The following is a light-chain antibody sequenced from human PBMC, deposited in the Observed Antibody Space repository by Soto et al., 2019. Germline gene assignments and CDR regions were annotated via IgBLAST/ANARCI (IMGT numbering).Light chain of an antibody. Sequence: QSVLTQPPSVSGAPGQRVTISCTGSSSNNGAGFDVQWYQQLPGAAPKLLMYGNRYRPAGVPDRFSGSKSGTSASLAITGLQAEDEADYYCQAYDSSLGGSVVFGGGTKLTVL. J-gene: IGLJ2*01. V-gene: IGLV1-40*01. CDR3: QAYDSSLGGSVV. CDR1: SSNNGAGFD. CDR2: GNR.